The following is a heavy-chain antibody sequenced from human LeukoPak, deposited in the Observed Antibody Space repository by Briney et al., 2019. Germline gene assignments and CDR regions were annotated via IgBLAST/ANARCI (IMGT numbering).Heavy chain of an antibody. CDR1: GGSIGSGTYY. Sequence: SETLSLTCSVSGGSIGSGTYYWSWIRQHPGKGLEWIGYIYYSGSTFYNPSLKSRVTLSIDTSKNQFSLKLTSVTAADTAVYYCARGEAAAATKGYFLHWGQGTLVTVSS. J-gene: IGHJ1*01. CDR2: IYYSGST. CDR3: ARGEAAAATKGYFLH. D-gene: IGHD6-13*01. V-gene: IGHV4-31*03.